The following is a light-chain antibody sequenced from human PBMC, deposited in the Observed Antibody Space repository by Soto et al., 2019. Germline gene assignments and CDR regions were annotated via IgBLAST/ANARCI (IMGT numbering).Light chain of an antibody. V-gene: IGLV2-14*01. CDR3: SSYTSSSTPCV. Sequence: SVLTQPASVSGSPGQSITISCTGTSSDVGGYNYVSWYQQHPGKAPKLMIYEVSNRPSGVSSRFSGSKSGNTASLTISGLXAEDEADYYCSSYTSSSTPCVFGTGTKVTVL. CDR2: EVS. J-gene: IGLJ1*01. CDR1: SSDVGGYNY.